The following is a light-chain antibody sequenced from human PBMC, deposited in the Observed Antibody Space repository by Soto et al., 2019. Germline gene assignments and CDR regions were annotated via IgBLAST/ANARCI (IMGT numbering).Light chain of an antibody. CDR3: QQYGGSPRT. CDR2: DAS. Sequence: EIVLTQSPATLSLSPGERATLSCGASQSISSNNLAWYQQKPGLAPRLLIYDASRRATGIPDRFSGSGSGTDFTLTISGLEPEDFAVYYCQQYGGSPRTFRQGTKVEIK. V-gene: IGKV3D-20*01. CDR1: QSISSNN. J-gene: IGKJ1*01.